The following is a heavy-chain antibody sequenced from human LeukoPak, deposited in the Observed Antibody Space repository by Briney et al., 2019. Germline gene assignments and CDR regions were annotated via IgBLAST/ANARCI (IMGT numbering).Heavy chain of an antibody. V-gene: IGHV4-59*01. CDR2: IYYSGST. J-gene: IGHJ4*02. Sequence: SETLSLTCTVSGGSISSYYWSWIRQPPGKGLEWIGYIYYSGSTNYNPSLKSRVTISVDTSKNQFSLKLSSVTAADTALYYCARDRSSGYPSDYWGQGTLVTVSS. D-gene: IGHD3-22*01. CDR3: ARDRSSGYPSDY. CDR1: GGSISSYY.